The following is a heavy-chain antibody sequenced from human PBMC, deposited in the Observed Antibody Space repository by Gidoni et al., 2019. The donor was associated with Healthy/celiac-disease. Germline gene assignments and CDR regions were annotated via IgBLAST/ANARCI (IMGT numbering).Heavy chain of an antibody. CDR2: INHSGST. CDR1: GGSFSGYY. D-gene: IGHD5-12*01. J-gene: IGHJ4*02. V-gene: IGHV4-34*01. CDR3: ARIGGSGD. Sequence: QVQLQQWGAGLLKPSETLSLTCAVYGGSFSGYYWSWIRQPPGKGLEWIGEINHSGSTNYNPALKSRVTISVDTSKNQFSLKLSSVTAADTAVYYCARIGGSGDWGQGTLVTVSS.